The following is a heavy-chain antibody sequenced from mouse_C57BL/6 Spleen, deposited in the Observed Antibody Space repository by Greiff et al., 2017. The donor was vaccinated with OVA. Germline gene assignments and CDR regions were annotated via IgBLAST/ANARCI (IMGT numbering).Heavy chain of an antibody. V-gene: IGHV1-61*01. D-gene: IGHD2-13*01. Sequence: VQLQQPGAELVRPGSSVKLSCKASGYTFTSYWMDWVKQRPGQGLEWIGNIYPSDSETHYNQKFKDKATLTEDKSSSTAYMQLSSLTSEDSAVYYCARGGDYWFAYWGQGTLVTVSA. CDR1: GYTFTSYW. CDR2: IYPSDSET. CDR3: ARGGDYWFAY. J-gene: IGHJ3*01.